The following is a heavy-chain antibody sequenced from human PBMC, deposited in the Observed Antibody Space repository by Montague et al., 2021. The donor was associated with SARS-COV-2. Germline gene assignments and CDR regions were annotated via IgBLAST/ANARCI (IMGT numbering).Heavy chain of an antibody. D-gene: IGHD3-22*01. J-gene: IGHJ3*01. Sequence: SETLSLTCTVSGGSITNNIDYWAWIRPPPGKGLEWIGSIYYTGNTYYNPSLKSRVTISVVTSKNHFTLKLSSVTAAETAVYYCARLKRYFDSSGSPSAFDFWGQGTKVTVSS. V-gene: IGHV4-39*02. CDR1: GGSITNNIDY. CDR3: ARLKRYFDSSGSPSAFDF. CDR2: IYYTGNT.